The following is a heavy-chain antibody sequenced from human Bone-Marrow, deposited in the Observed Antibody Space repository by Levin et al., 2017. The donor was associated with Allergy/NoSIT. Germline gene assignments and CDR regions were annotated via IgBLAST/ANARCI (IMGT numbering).Heavy chain of an antibody. CDR2: ISGSGGST. CDR3: AKVPKPAYGSGSYGSYFDY. Sequence: GGSLRLSCAASGFTFSSYAMSWVRQAPGKGLEWVSAISGSGGSTYYADSVKGRFTISRDNSKNTLYLQMNSLRAEDTAVYYCAKVPKPAYGSGSYGSYFDYWGQGTLVTVSS. J-gene: IGHJ4*02. D-gene: IGHD3-10*01. V-gene: IGHV3-23*01. CDR1: GFTFSSYA.